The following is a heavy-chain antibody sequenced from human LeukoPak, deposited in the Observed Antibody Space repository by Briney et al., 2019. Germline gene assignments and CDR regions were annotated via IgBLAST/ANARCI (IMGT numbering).Heavy chain of an antibody. CDR1: GYSFTGHY. Sequence: RRASVKVSCKASGYSFTGHYMHWVRQAPGQGLEWMGWINPSSGGTHYAQKFQARVTMTRDTSISTAYMELSRLRSDDTAVYYCARDQWDSSSWTRFDPWGQGTLVTVSS. V-gene: IGHV1-2*02. J-gene: IGHJ5*02. D-gene: IGHD6-13*01. CDR2: INPSSGGT. CDR3: ARDQWDSSSWTRFDP.